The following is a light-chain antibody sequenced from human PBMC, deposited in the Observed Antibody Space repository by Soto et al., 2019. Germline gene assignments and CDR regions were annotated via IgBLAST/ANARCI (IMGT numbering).Light chain of an antibody. CDR2: RNN. V-gene: IGLV1-47*01. CDR1: SSNIETNY. Sequence: QSVLTQPPSASGTPGQRVTVSCSGSSSNIETNYVYWYQQLPGTAPKLLIFRNNQRPSGVPDRFSGSKSGTSASLAISGLRSEDEEDYFCAAWDDSRSCVVFGGGTKLTVL. CDR3: AAWDDSRSCVV. J-gene: IGLJ3*02.